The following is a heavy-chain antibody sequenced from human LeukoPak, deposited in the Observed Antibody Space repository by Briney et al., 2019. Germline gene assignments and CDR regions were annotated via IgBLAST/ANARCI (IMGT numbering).Heavy chain of an antibody. CDR2: ISYDGTNK. D-gene: IGHD4-11*01. J-gene: IGHJ4*02. CDR1: GFTLSSYA. Sequence: GGSLRLSCAASGFTLSSYAMHWVRQAPGKGLEWVAVISYDGTNKYYADSVKGRFTISRDNPKDTLYLQMNSLRAEDTAVYYCARGNDYTPDYWGQGTLVTVSS. V-gene: IGHV3-30-3*01. CDR3: ARGNDYTPDY.